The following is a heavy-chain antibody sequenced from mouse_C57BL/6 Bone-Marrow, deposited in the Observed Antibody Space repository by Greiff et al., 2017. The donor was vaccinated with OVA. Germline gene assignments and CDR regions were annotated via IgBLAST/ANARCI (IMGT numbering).Heavy chain of an antibody. V-gene: IGHV7-3*01. J-gene: IGHJ1*03. Sequence: DVKLVESGGGLVQPGGSLSLSCAASGFTFTDYYMSWVRQPPGKALEWLGFIRNKANGYTTEYSASVKGRFTISRDNSQSILYLQMNALRAEDSATYYCARSLITTVVATDFDVWGTGTTVTVSS. CDR2: IRNKANGYTT. CDR1: GFTFTDYY. CDR3: ARSLITTVVATDFDV. D-gene: IGHD1-1*01.